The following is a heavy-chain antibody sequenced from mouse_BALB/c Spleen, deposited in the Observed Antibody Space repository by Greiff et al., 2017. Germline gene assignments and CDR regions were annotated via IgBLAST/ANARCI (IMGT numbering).Heavy chain of an antibody. CDR1: GDSITSGY. CDR2: ISYSGST. D-gene: IGHD3-2*01. V-gene: IGHV3-8*02. CDR3: ARGGTARATFWFAY. J-gene: IGHJ3*01. Sequence: EVKLQESGPSLVKPSQTLSLTCSVTGDSITSGYWNWIRKFPGNKLEYMGYISYSGSTYYNPSLKSRISITRDTSKNQYYLQLNSVTTEDTATYYCARGGTARATFWFAYWGQGTLVTVSA.